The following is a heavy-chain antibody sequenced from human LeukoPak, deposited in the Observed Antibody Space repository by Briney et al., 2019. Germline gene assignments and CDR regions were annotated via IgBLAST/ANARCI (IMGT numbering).Heavy chain of an antibody. D-gene: IGHD3-22*01. V-gene: IGHV3-23*01. CDR1: GFIFSNYG. Sequence: GGSLRLSCAASGFIFSNYGINWVRQAPGKGLDWVSSISGSGSSTYYAESVKGRVTISRDNSQNTLYLQMNSLRAEDTAIYYCAKDLPYYYDSSGSGDAFDIWGRGTMVAVS. CDR2: ISGSGSST. CDR3: AKDLPYYYDSSGSGDAFDI. J-gene: IGHJ3*02.